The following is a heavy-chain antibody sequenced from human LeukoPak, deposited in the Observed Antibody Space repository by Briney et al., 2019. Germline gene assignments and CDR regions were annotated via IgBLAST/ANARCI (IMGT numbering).Heavy chain of an antibody. CDR2: IWGSGGAT. V-gene: IGHV3-23*01. CDR3: AKPYDSGTFPPGY. Sequence: GFLKLLCATPGFHLSSHAMSWVRPGPGKGVEWVSSIWGSGGATYYADSVKGRFTISRDNSKNTLYLQVNSLRAEDTAVYYCAKPYDSGTFPPGYWGQGTLVTVSS. J-gene: IGHJ4*02. CDR1: GFHLSSHA. D-gene: IGHD3-10*01.